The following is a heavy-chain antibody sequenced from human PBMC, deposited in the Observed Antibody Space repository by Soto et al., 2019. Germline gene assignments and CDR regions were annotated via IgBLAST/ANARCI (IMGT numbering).Heavy chain of an antibody. CDR2: INPEDGNT. V-gene: IGHV1-18*01. Sequence: ASVKVSCKASGYTFTSYGISWVRQAPGKGLEWMGCINPEDGNTNYAQKLQGRVTMTEDTSTDTAYMELSSLRSEDTAVYYCASIAARAPDYWGQGTLVTVSS. CDR3: ASIAARAPDY. D-gene: IGHD6-6*01. CDR1: GYTFTSYG. J-gene: IGHJ4*02.